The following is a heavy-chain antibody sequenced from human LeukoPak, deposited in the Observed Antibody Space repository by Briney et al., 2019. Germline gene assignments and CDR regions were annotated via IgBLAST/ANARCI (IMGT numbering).Heavy chain of an antibody. CDR1: GYTFTGYY. D-gene: IGHD2-21*02. V-gene: IGHV1-2*06. Sequence: ASVKVFCKPSGYTFTGYYMHWVRQAPGQGLEWMGRINPNTGATNYAQKFQGRVTMTRDTSISTAYMELTTLRSDDTAVYYCAKSIEYCGADCYGYFDLWGRGTLVTVSS. J-gene: IGHJ2*01. CDR3: AKSIEYCGADCYGYFDL. CDR2: INPNTGAT.